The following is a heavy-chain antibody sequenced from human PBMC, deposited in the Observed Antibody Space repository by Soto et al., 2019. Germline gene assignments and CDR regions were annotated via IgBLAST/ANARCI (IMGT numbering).Heavy chain of an antibody. CDR2: FHYSGST. D-gene: IGHD5-12*01. CDR3: ARHSWLQLLPQY. J-gene: IGHJ1*01. V-gene: IGHV4-59*08. CDR1: GGSISTYY. Sequence: QVQLQESGPGLVKPSETLSLTCTVSGGSISTYYWSWIRQPPGKGLEWIGYFHYSGSTNYNPSLKSRVTMSVDTSKNQFSLKLSSVTAADTAVHYCARHSWLQLLPQYWGQGTLVTVSS.